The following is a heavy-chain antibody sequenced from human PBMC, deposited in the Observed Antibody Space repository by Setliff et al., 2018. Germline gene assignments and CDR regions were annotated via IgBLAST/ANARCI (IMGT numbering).Heavy chain of an antibody. J-gene: IGHJ4*02. Sequence: LRLSCAASGFAFASYNMIWVRQAPGKGLEWVSSLSSANNYIVYADSVKGRFTISRDNAKSSQYLQMNSLSAEDTAIYYCASSRTWIPVLDYCGQGTLVTVSS. CDR1: GFAFASYN. CDR2: LSSANNYI. V-gene: IGHV3-21*01. CDR3: ASSRTWIPVLDY. D-gene: IGHD5-18*01.